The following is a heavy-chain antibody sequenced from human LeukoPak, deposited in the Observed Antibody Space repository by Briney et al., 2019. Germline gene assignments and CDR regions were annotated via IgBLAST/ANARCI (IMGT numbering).Heavy chain of an antibody. V-gene: IGHV3-20*04. Sequence: GGSLRLSCAASGFTFDDYGMSWVRQAPGKGLEWVSGINWNGGSTGYADSVKGRFTISRDNAKNSLYLQMNSLRAEDTAVYYCARDFGDVVTATGPTDYWGQGTLVTVSS. CDR1: GFTFDDYG. J-gene: IGHJ4*02. D-gene: IGHD2-21*02. CDR2: INWNGGST. CDR3: ARDFGDVVTATGPTDY.